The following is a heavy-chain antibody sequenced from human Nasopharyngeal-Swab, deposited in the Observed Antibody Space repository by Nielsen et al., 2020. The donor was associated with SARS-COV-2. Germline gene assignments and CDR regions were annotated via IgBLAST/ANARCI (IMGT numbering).Heavy chain of an antibody. D-gene: IGHD6-19*01. CDR1: GFTFDDYA. J-gene: IGHJ4*02. V-gene: IGHV3-9*01. CDR2: ISWNSGSI. Sequence: GGSLRLSCAASGFTFDDYAMHWVRQAPGKGLEWVSGISWNSGSIGYADSVKGRFTISRDNAKNSLYLQMNSLRAEDTALYYCAKIGGSGWYVDAFDIWGQGTLVTVSS. CDR3: AKIGGSGWYVDAFDI.